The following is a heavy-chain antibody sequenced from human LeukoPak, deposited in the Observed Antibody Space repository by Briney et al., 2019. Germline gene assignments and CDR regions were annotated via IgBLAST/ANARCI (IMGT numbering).Heavy chain of an antibody. CDR2: FDPEDGET. V-gene: IGHV1-24*01. J-gene: IGHJ5*02. CDR3: ATASRAPWNWFDP. Sequence: ASVKVSCKTSGYIFTRFGISWVRQAPGKGLEWMGGFDPEDGETIYAQKFQGRVTMTEDTSTDTAYMELSSLRSEDTAVYYCATASRAPWNWFDPWGQGTLVTVSS. CDR1: GYIFTRFG.